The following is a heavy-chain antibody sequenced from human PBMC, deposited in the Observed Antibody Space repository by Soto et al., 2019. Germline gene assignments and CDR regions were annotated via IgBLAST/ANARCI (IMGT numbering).Heavy chain of an antibody. Sequence: PSETLSLTCGVSGYSSSSGYQWGWIRRPPGKGPEWIGSVYHDGRNRYNPPLESRVTISVDTSKNQFSLNLNSVTVADTAMYYCARDFYGSRAAGWFDPWGQGTLVTVSS. CDR1: GYSSSSGYQ. D-gene: IGHD3-10*01. CDR2: VYHDGRN. J-gene: IGHJ5*02. CDR3: ARDFYGSRAAGWFDP. V-gene: IGHV4-38-2*02.